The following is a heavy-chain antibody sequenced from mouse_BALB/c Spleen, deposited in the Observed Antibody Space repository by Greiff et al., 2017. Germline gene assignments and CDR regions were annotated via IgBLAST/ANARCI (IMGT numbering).Heavy chain of an antibody. V-gene: IGHV3-6*02. D-gene: IGHD2-4*01. CDR1: GYSITSGYY. CDR3: ARGGITTGGFAY. Sequence: DVKLQESGPGLVKPSQSLSLTCSVTGYSITSGYYWNWIRQFPGNKLEWMGYISYDGSNNYNPSLKNRISITRDTSKNQFFLKLNSVTTEDTATYYCARGGITTGGFAYWGQGTLVTVSA. CDR2: ISYDGSN. J-gene: IGHJ3*01.